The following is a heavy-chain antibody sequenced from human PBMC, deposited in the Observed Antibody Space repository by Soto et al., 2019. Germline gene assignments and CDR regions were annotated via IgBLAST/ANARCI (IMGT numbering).Heavy chain of an antibody. V-gene: IGHV3-23*01. CDR3: AKDTTRDIVVVVAATFAFDI. CDR2: ISGSGGST. CDR1: GFTFSSYA. J-gene: IGHJ3*02. D-gene: IGHD2-15*01. Sequence: GGSLRLSCAASGFTFSSYAMSWVRQAPGKGLEWVSAISGSGGSTYYADSVKGRFTISRDNSKNTLYLQMNSLRAEDTAVYYCAKDTTRDIVVVVAATFAFDIWGQGTMVTVSS.